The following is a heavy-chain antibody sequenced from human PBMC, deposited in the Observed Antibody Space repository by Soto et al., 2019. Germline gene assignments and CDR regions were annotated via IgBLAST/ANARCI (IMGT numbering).Heavy chain of an antibody. CDR1: GGSISSSSYY. V-gene: IGHV4-39*01. CDR2: IYYSGST. J-gene: IGHJ3*02. Sequence: QLQLQESGPGLVKPSETLSLTCTVSGGSISSSSYYWGWIRQPPGKGLEWIGSIYYSGSTYYNPSLKSRVTISVDTSKNQFSLKLSSVTAADTAVYYCARLYVDTAIVDAFDIWGQGTMVTVSP. D-gene: IGHD5-18*01. CDR3: ARLYVDTAIVDAFDI.